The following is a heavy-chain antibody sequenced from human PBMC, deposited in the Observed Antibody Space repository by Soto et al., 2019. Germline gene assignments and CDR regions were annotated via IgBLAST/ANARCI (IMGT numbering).Heavy chain of an antibody. CDR2: IDTSDSYT. D-gene: IGHD6-13*01. CDR3: ARVRIVAPGSQGP. V-gene: IGHV5-10-1*01. CDR1: GYSFTTGW. Sequence: GESVKVSCNGSGYSFTTGWISWPRQMSGKGLEWMVRIDTSDSYTNYNPSFQVHVTISVDKSISTAYLQWSSPKASNTAMDYCARVRIVAPGSQGPWGQGTLDTVS. J-gene: IGHJ5*02.